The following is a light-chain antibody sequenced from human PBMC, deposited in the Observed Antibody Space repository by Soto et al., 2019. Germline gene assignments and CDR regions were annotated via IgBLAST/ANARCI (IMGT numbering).Light chain of an antibody. CDR2: KAS. V-gene: IGKV2-30*01. CDR3: TQGSGWPWT. J-gene: IGKJ1*01. Sequence: EAVMTQSPLSLHVSLGQPASISCRSSQSLVFTDGNNYLEWFQQRPGQAPRRLIYKASNRDSGVPDRFSGSGSGTEFSLKISRVEAEDVGVYYCTQGSGWPWTRGQGTKLEIE. CDR1: QSLVFTDGNNY.